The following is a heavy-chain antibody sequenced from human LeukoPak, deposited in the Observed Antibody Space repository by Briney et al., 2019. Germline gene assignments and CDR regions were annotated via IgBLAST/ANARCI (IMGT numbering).Heavy chain of an antibody. Sequence: GESLKISCKGSGYSFTSYWIGWVRQMPGKGLEWMGIIYPGDSDTRYSPSFQGQVTISADKSISTAYLQWSSLKASDTAMYYCARRIVVVVAATDWLDPWGQGTLVTVSS. CDR2: IYPGDSDT. CDR3: ARRIVVVVAATDWLDP. V-gene: IGHV5-51*01. J-gene: IGHJ5*02. CDR1: GYSFTSYW. D-gene: IGHD2-15*01.